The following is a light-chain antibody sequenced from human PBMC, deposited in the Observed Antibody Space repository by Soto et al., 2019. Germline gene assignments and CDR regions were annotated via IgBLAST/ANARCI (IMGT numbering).Light chain of an antibody. J-gene: IGKJ5*01. V-gene: IGKV1-39*01. CDR3: QQSYITPPIT. CDR2: AAS. Sequence: DVQMTQSPSPLSSLFGDRVAITCLASQSVSRYLNWYQHKPGKAPKLLXNAASNLRSGVPSRFSGSGSGTDFTLTIDGLQPEDFAVYYCQQSYITPPITFGQGTRLEIK. CDR1: QSVSRY.